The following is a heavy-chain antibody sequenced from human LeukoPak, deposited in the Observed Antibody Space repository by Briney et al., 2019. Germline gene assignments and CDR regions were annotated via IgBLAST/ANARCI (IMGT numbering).Heavy chain of an antibody. Sequence: GASVKVSCKASGGTFSSYAISWVRQAPGQGLEWMGGIIPIFGTANYAQKFQGRVTITTDESTSTAYMELSSLRSVDTAVYYCARGSYGYCYYHYMDVWGKGTTVTVSS. CDR1: GGTFSSYA. CDR2: IIPIFGTA. D-gene: IGHD3-16*01. V-gene: IGHV1-69*05. J-gene: IGHJ6*03. CDR3: ARGSYGYCYYHYMDV.